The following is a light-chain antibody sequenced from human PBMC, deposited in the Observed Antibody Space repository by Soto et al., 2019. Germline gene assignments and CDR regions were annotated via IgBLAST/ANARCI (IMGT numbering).Light chain of an antibody. CDR3: QQSYNSVFS. CDR2: GAS. CDR1: QSISKY. V-gene: IGKV1-39*01. Sequence: DIQLTQSPSSLSASVGDRVTITSRASQSISKYLIWYQHKPGKPPKPLIYGASSLIAGVPSRFSASGAGRDFTLTIDNLQPEDFATYYCQQSYNSVFSFGPGTKVDF. J-gene: IGKJ3*01.